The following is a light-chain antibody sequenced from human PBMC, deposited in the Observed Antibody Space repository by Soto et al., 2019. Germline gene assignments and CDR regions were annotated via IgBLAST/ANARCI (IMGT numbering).Light chain of an antibody. CDR2: STT. CDR3: VLYMGRGISV. J-gene: IGLJ3*02. Sequence: QTVVTQEPSFSVSPGETVTVTCGLNSGSVSSNHFPSWYQQTPGQAPRTLIYSTTNRSSGVPDRSSGSIVGNKAALTITGAQADDECDYYCVLYMGRGISVFGGGTKVTVL. V-gene: IGLV8-61*01. CDR1: SGSVSSNHF.